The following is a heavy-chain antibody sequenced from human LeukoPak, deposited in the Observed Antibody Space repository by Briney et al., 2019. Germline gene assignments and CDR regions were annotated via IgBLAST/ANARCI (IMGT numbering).Heavy chain of an antibody. Sequence: GGSLRLSCAASGFTFSSYAMSWVRQAPGKGLEWVSAISGSGGSTYYADSVKGRFTISRDNSKNTLYLQMNSLRAEDTAVYYCAKGSSGLLLWFGELFHYFDYWGQGTPVTVSS. CDR3: AKGSSGLLLWFGELFHYFDY. CDR2: ISGSGGST. J-gene: IGHJ4*02. V-gene: IGHV3-23*01. CDR1: GFTFSSYA. D-gene: IGHD3-10*01.